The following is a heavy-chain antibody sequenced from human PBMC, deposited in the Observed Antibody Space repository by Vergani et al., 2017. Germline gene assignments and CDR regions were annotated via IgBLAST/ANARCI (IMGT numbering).Heavy chain of an antibody. CDR1: GFTFSSYG. Sequence: QVQLVESGGGVVQPGRSLRLSCAASGFTFSSYGMHWVRQAPGKGLEWVAVIWYDGSNKYYADSVKGRFTISRDNSKNTLYLQMNSLRAEDTAVYYCARGSHATVGRYYYYYMDVWGKGTTVTVSS. D-gene: IGHD4-23*01. V-gene: IGHV3-33*01. CDR3: ARGSHATVGRYYYYYMDV. CDR2: IWYDGSNK. J-gene: IGHJ6*03.